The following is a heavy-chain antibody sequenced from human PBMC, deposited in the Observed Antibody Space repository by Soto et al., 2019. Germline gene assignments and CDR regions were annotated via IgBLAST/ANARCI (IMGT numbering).Heavy chain of an antibody. CDR1: GASMNSYH. D-gene: IGHD6-13*01. CDR3: ARDQGVAAAGITWFDP. CDR2: IHSSGST. J-gene: IGHJ5*02. Sequence: LSLTCTVSGASMNSYHWSWIRQPAGKGLEWIGHIHSSGSTNYNPSLKSRVMMSVDTSKNQFSLRLMSLTAADTAVYYCARDQGVAAAGITWFDPWGQGSLVTVSS. V-gene: IGHV4-4*07.